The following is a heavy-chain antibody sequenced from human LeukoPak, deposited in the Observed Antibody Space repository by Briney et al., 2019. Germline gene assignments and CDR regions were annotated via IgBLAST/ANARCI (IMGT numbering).Heavy chain of an antibody. CDR1: GYSFTNYC. J-gene: IGHJ4*02. CDR2: TYPGDSDT. Sequence: PGESLKISCKGSGYSFTNYCIGWVRQMPGKGLEWMGITYPGDSDTRYSPSFQGQVTISADKSISTAYLQWSSLKASDTAMYHCARLIRWDRYDTSGFDYWGQGTLVTVSS. V-gene: IGHV5-51*01. D-gene: IGHD3-22*01. CDR3: ARLIRWDRYDTSGFDY.